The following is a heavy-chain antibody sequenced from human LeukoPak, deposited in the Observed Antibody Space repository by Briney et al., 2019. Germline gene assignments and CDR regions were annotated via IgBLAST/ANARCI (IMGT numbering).Heavy chain of an antibody. J-gene: IGHJ6*02. V-gene: IGHV3-74*01. CDR3: AREQVVVGRGYYGMDV. D-gene: IGHD2-2*01. CDR2: INSDGRST. CDR1: GFTFSISW. Sequence: GGSLRLSCAASGFTFSISWMHWVRQAPGKGLAWVSHINSDGRSTDYADSVRGRFTISRDNAKNTLYLQMNSLRVDDTAVYYCAREQVVVGRGYYGMDVWGQGTTVTVSS.